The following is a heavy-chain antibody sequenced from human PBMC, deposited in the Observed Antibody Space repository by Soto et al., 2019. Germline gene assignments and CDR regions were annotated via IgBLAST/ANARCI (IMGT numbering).Heavy chain of an antibody. CDR3: TTSYYGDYDVETFDY. Sequence: PGGSLRLSCAASGFTFSNAWMSWVRQAPGKGLAWVGRIKTKTDGGTTDYAAPVKGRFTISRDDSKNTLYLQMNSLKTEDTAVYYCTTSYYGDYDVETFDYWGQGTLVTVSS. J-gene: IGHJ4*02. CDR1: GFTFSNAW. D-gene: IGHD4-17*01. V-gene: IGHV3-15*01. CDR2: IKTKTDGGTT.